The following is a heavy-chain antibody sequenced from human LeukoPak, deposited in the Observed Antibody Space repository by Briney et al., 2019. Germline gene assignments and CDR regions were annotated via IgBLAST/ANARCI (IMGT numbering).Heavy chain of an antibody. CDR2: IYDDGRRE. Sequence: SLSFSCSAYAFTFNNNGMVRLPPAPGKELVGGIDIYDDGRREHYADPVKGPFTRSRSNSTDTVVLEMMSPRGEDTAVYYCARDLKSGYFDSWGQGTLVTVSS. CDR3: ARDLKSGYFDS. D-gene: IGHD3-3*01. CDR1: AFTFNNNG. V-gene: IGHV3-33*02. J-gene: IGHJ4*02.